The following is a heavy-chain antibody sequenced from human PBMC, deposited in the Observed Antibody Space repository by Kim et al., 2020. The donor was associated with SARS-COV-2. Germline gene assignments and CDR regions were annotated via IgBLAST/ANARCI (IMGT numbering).Heavy chain of an antibody. CDR1: GGSISGYY. CDR3: ARREILWFGEDY. CDR2: IYYSGST. Sequence: SETLSLTCTVSGGSISGYYWSWIRQPPGKGLEWIGYIYYSGSTNYNPSLKSRVTISVDTSKNQFSLKLSSVTAADTAVYYCARREILWFGEDYWGQGTL. D-gene: IGHD3-10*01. V-gene: IGHV4-59*08. J-gene: IGHJ4*02.